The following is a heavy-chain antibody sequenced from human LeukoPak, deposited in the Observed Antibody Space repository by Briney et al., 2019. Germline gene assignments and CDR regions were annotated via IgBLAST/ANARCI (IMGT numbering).Heavy chain of an antibody. Sequence: PGGSLRLSCTVSGFAFSTYAMSWVRQAPGRGLEWVSGISGGGGRTYYADSVKGRFTISRDNSKNTLYLQMNSLRAEDTAVYYCAKVPWGVERGFYWGQGTLVTVSS. J-gene: IGHJ4*02. CDR2: ISGGGGRT. CDR3: AKVPWGVERGFY. CDR1: GFAFSTYA. D-gene: IGHD1-1*01. V-gene: IGHV3-23*01.